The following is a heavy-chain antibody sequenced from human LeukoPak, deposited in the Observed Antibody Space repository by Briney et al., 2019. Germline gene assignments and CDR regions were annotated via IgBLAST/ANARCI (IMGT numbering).Heavy chain of an antibody. D-gene: IGHD3-22*01. CDR1: EFTFSSYA. V-gene: IGHV3-23*01. J-gene: IGHJ4*02. CDR2: ISGSGGST. Sequence: GGSLRLSCAASEFTFSSYAMSWVRQAPGKGLEWVSAISGSGGSTYYADSVKGRFTISRDNSKNTLYLQMNSLRAEDTAVYYCAKVDSVVIHFDYWGQGTLVTVSS. CDR3: AKVDSVVIHFDY.